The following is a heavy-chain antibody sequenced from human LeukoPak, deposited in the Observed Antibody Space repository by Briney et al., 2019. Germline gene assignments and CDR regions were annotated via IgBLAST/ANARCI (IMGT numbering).Heavy chain of an antibody. CDR2: IYYSGST. D-gene: IGHD3-22*01. V-gene: IGHV4-59*01. CDR1: GGSISSYY. Sequence: PSETLSLTCTGSGGSISSYYWSWIRQPPGKGLEWIGYIYYSGSTNYNPSLKSRVTISVDTSKNQFSLKLSSVTAADTAVYYCARSPPYESSGYYYGEDYWGQGTLVTVSS. CDR3: ARSPPYESSGYYYGEDY. J-gene: IGHJ4*02.